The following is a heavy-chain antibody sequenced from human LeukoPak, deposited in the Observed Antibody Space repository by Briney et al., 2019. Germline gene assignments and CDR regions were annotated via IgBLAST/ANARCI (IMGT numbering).Heavy chain of an antibody. D-gene: IGHD3-10*01. CDR1: GYTFSSYG. V-gene: IGHV3-33*06. CDR3: AKEVASMVLGS. J-gene: IGHJ5*02. Sequence: PGGPLRLSCAASGYTFSSYGMHWVRQAPGKGLEWVAVIWYDGSNKYYADSVKGRFTISRDNSKNTLYLQMNSLRAEDTAVYYCAKEVASMVLGSWGQGTLVTVSS. CDR2: IWYDGSNK.